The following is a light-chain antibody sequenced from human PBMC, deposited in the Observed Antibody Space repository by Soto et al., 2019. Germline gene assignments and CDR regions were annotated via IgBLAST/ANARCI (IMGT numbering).Light chain of an antibody. J-gene: IGLJ1*01. V-gene: IGLV1-44*01. CDR3: ATWEDSLDGHV. CDR1: SSNIGGRT. Sequence: QSVLTQPPSVSATPGQRVTISCFGNSSNIGGRTVNWYQQLPGTAPKLLMYLNDQRPSGVPDRFSGSKSGTSASLAISGLQSEDEADYYCATWEDSLDGHVFGTGTKVTVL. CDR2: LND.